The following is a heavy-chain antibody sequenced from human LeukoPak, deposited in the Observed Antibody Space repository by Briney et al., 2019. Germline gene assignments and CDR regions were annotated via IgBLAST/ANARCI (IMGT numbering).Heavy chain of an antibody. V-gene: IGHV4-38-2*02. CDR2: IYHSGST. CDR3: TRAVGTSRNFFDY. Sequence: SVTLSVTCTVSGYSISSGFYWGWIRQPPGKGLECIGSIYHSGSTYYHPSLKSRVTISVDTSKDQFSLHLSSVTAADTAMYYSTRAVGTSRNFFDYWGQGTLVTVSS. J-gene: IGHJ4*02. CDR1: GYSISSGFY. D-gene: IGHD4-23*01.